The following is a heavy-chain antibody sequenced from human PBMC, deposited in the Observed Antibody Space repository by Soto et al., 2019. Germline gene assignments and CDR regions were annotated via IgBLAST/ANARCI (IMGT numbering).Heavy chain of an antibody. CDR2: IVVGSGNT. V-gene: IGHV1-58*01. J-gene: IGHJ4*02. Sequence: QMRLVQSGPEVKKPGTSVKVSCETSGFTFSSSAVHGVRQARGQRLEWMGWIVVGSGNTNYAQRFQERVTITRDMSTNTAYMKLNSLRSEDTAVYFCAADSLLGPVVGSTVDNWGQGTLVTVSS. CDR1: GFTFSSSA. CDR3: AADSLLGPVVGSTVDN. D-gene: IGHD1-26*01.